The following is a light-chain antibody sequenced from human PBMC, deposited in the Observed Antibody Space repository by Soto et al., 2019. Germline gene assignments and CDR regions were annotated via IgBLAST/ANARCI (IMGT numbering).Light chain of an antibody. V-gene: IGLV2-14*01. CDR3: SSYTSSSTLGV. Sequence: QSVLTQPASVCGSPGQSITISCTGTSSDVGGYNYVSWYQQHPGKAPKLMIYDVSNRPSGVSNRFSGSKSGNTASLTISGLQAEDEADYYCSSYTSSSTLGVFGTGTKRTVL. J-gene: IGLJ1*01. CDR1: SSDVGGYNY. CDR2: DVS.